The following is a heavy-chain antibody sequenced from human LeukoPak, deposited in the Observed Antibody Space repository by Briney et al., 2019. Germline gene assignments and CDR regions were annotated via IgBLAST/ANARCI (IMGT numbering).Heavy chain of an antibody. V-gene: IGHV3-21*01. Sequence: GGSLRLSCAASGFTFSDYNMNWVRQSPEKGLEWVSSISSSSSYIYYADSVKGRFTISRDNAKNSLYLQMNSLRAEDTAVYYCARDGAVVVVAATSQPYFDPWGQGTLVTVSS. CDR2: ISSSSSYI. CDR1: GFTFSDYN. CDR3: ARDGAVVVVAATSQPYFDP. J-gene: IGHJ5*02. D-gene: IGHD2-15*01.